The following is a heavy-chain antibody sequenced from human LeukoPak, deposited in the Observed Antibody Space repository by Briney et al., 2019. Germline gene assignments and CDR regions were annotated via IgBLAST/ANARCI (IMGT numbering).Heavy chain of an antibody. D-gene: IGHD3-10*01. Sequence: PGGSLRLSCAASGFTFDDYAMHWVRQAPGKGLEWVSVISWNSGSIGYADSVKGRFTISRDNAKNSLYLQMNSLRAEDTALYYCAKGANYGSGSYVDYWGQGTLVTVSS. CDR1: GFTFDDYA. CDR2: ISWNSGSI. CDR3: AKGANYGSGSYVDY. V-gene: IGHV3-9*01. J-gene: IGHJ4*02.